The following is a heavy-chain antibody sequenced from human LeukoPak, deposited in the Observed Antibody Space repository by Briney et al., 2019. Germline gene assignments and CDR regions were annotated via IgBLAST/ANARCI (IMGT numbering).Heavy chain of an antibody. Sequence: GGSLRLSCAASGFTFSSYEMNWVRQAPGKGLEWASYISSSGSTIYYADSVKGRFTISRDNAKNSLYLQMNSLRAEDTAVYYCASIAVAGTGDYYCMDVWGKGTTVTVSS. CDR3: ASIAVAGTGDYYCMDV. J-gene: IGHJ6*03. D-gene: IGHD6-19*01. CDR2: ISSSGSTI. CDR1: GFTFSSYE. V-gene: IGHV3-48*03.